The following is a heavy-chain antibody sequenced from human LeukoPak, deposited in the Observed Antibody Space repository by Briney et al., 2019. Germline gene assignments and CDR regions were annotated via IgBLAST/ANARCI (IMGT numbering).Heavy chain of an antibody. CDR2: ISWNSGSI. V-gene: IGHV3-9*01. CDR1: GFTYDDYA. J-gene: IGHJ4*02. D-gene: IGHD3-10*01. CDR3: AKASSPGVSGSYSDY. Sequence: GGSLRLSCAASGFTYDDYAMHWVRQAPGKGLEWVSGISWNSGSIGYADSVKGRFTISRDNAKNSLYLQMNSLRAEDTALYYCAKASSPGVSGSYSDYWGQGTLVTVSS.